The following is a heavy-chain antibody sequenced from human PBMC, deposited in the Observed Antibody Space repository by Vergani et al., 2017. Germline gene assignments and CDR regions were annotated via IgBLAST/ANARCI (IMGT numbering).Heavy chain of an antibody. V-gene: IGHV3-43*01. CDR2: ISWDGGST. Sequence: VQLVESGGGLVQPGRSLRLSCAASGFTFDDYTMHWVRQAPGKGLEWVSLISWDGGSTYYADSVKGRFTISRDNSKNSLYLQMNSLRTDDTALYYCAKDRDRIELDYWGQGTLVTVSS. J-gene: IGHJ4*02. CDR3: AKDRDRIELDY. CDR1: GFTFDDYT. D-gene: IGHD3-16*02.